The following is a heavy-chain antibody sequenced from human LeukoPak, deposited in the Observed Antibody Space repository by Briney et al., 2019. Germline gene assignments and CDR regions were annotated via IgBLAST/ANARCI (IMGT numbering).Heavy chain of an antibody. CDR2: ISSSSSYI. V-gene: IGHV3-21*01. Sequence: GGSLRLSCAASGFTFSSYEMNWVRQAPGKGLEWVSCISSSSSYIYYTDSVKGRFTISRDNAKNSLTLQMNSLRAEDTAVYYCARDFPVAGTYYFDYWGQGTLVTVSS. CDR1: GFTFSSYE. CDR3: ARDFPVAGTYYFDY. D-gene: IGHD6-19*01. J-gene: IGHJ4*02.